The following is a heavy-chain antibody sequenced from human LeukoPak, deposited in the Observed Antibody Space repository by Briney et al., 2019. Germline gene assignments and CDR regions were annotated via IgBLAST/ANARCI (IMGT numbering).Heavy chain of an antibody. CDR2: IDPSDSYT. CDR3: ARQRREVYYYGSGSYYFDY. J-gene: IGHJ4*02. CDR1: GYSFTSYW. D-gene: IGHD3-10*01. Sequence: GESLRISCKGSGYSFTSYWISWVRQMPGKGLEWMGRIDPSDSYTNYSPSFQGHVTISADKSISTAYLQWSSLKASDTAMYYRARQRREVYYYGSGSYYFDYWGQGTLVTVSS. V-gene: IGHV5-10-1*01.